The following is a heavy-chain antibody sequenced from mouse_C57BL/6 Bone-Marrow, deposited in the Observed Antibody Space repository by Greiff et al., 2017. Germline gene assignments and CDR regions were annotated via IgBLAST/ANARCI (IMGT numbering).Heavy chain of an antibody. D-gene: IGHD2-4*01. J-gene: IGHJ4*01. Sequence: QVQLQQPGAELVMPGASVKLSCKASGYTFTSYWMHWVKQRPGQGLEWIGEIDPSDSYTNYNQKFKGKSTLNVDKSSSTAYMQLSSLTSEDSAVYYCARYDYDDAMDYWGQGTSVTVSS. V-gene: IGHV1-69*01. CDR3: ARYDYDDAMDY. CDR1: GYTFTSYW. CDR2: IDPSDSYT.